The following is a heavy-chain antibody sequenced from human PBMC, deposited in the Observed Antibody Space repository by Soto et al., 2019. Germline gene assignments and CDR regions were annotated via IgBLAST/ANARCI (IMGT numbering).Heavy chain of an antibody. V-gene: IGHV1-69*13. CDR1: GYTFTNYG. J-gene: IGHJ6*02. CDR3: ARVRRAYYYDSSGLWSMDV. CDR2: IIPIFGTA. D-gene: IGHD3-22*01. Sequence: GASVKVSCKASGYTFTNYGITWVRQAPGQGLEWMGGIIPIFGTANYAQKFQGRVTITADESTSTAYMELSSLRSEDTAVYYCARVRRAYYYDSSGLWSMDVWGQGTTVTVSS.